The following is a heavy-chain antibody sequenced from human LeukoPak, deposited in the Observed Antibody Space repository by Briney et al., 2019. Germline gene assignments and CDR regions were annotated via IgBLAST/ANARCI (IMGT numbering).Heavy chain of an antibody. V-gene: IGHV4-61*02. CDR1: GNSISSGDNY. D-gene: IGHD3-10*01. Sequence: PSETLSLTCTVSGNSISSGDNYWSWIRQPAGKGLEWIGRIYTSGSTNYNPSLKSRVTISGDTSKNQFSLRLSSVTAADTAVYYCAREFWNYRSGNLQAFDLWGQGTMVTVSS. J-gene: IGHJ3*01. CDR2: IYTSGST. CDR3: AREFWNYRSGNLQAFDL.